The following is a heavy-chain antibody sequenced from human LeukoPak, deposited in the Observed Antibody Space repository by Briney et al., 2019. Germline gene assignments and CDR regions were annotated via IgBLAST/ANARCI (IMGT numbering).Heavy chain of an antibody. D-gene: IGHD3-16*01. CDR3: ARAPRGSGDFDY. Sequence: QTLSLTCAISGDRVSSNSAAWNWIRQSPSRGLEWLGRTYYRSKWYNDYAVSVQSRITVNPDTSKNQFSLQLNSMTPEDTAVYYCARAPRGSGDFDYWGRGTLVTVSS. V-gene: IGHV6-1*01. CDR2: TYYRSKWYN. J-gene: IGHJ4*02. CDR1: GDRVSSNSAA.